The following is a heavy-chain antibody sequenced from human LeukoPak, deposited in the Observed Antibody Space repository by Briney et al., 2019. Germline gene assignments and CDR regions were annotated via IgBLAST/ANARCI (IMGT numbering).Heavy chain of an antibody. CDR3: ARDNNDSSALDY. Sequence: SETLSLTCTVSGGSISSSSYYWGWIRQPPGKGLEWIGSIYYSGSTYYNPSLKSRVTISVDTSKNQFSLKLSSVTAADTAVYYCARDNNDSSALDYWGQGTLVTVSS. CDR2: IYYSGST. CDR1: GGSISSSSYY. J-gene: IGHJ4*02. V-gene: IGHV4-39*07. D-gene: IGHD3-22*01.